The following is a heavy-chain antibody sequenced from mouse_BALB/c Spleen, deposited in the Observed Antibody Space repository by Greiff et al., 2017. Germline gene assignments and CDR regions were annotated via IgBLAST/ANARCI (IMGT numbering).Heavy chain of an antibody. Sequence: DVQLQESGPELVKPGASVKIPCKASGYTFTDYNMDWVKQSHGKSLEWIGDINPNNGGTIYNQKFKGKATLTVDKSSSTAYMELRSLTSEDTAVYYCARDYGSSGGFDYWGQGTTLTVSS. J-gene: IGHJ2*01. V-gene: IGHV1-18*01. D-gene: IGHD1-1*01. CDR3: ARDYGSSGGFDY. CDR1: GYTFTDYN. CDR2: INPNNGGT.